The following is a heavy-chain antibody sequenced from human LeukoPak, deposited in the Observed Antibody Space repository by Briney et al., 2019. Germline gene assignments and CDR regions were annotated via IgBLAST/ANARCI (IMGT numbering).Heavy chain of an antibody. Sequence: TGGSLRLSCVASGFTFSTYGMSWVRQAPGKGLEWVAAVSSTGSGTYCPDSLKGRFIISRDNSQNTVFLQMNSLRPEDTAFYFCAKDGPLLWFGPTDAWGQGILVTVPS. J-gene: IGHJ5*02. V-gene: IGHV3-23*01. D-gene: IGHD3-10*01. CDR1: GFTFSTYG. CDR2: VSSTGSGT. CDR3: AKDGPLLWFGPTDA.